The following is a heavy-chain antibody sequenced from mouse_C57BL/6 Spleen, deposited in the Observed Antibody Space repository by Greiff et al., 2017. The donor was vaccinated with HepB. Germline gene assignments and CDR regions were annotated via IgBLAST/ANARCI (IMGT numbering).Heavy chain of an antibody. CDR1: GYTFTDYN. J-gene: IGHJ4*01. V-gene: IGHV1-22*01. Sequence: EVQLQQSGPELVKPGASVKMSCKASGYTFTDYNMHWVKQSHGKSLEWIGYINPNNGGTSYNQKFKGKATLTVNKSSSTAYMELRSLTSEDSAVYYCASEIYYYGSSPLYAMDYWGQGTSVTVSS. CDR2: INPNNGGT. CDR3: ASEIYYYGSSPLYAMDY. D-gene: IGHD1-1*01.